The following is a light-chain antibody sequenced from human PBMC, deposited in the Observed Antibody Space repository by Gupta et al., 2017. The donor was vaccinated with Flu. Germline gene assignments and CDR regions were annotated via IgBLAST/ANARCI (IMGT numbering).Light chain of an antibody. V-gene: IGLV1-40*01. Sequence: QSVLTQPPSVSGAPGQRVTISCTGSSSNIGAGYDVHWYQQLPGRAPKGRSYGSSNRPSGVPDRFVGYKSGISAYREITGLQAEDEAEDDGQSYDTSLSGGVCGGGT. CDR2: GSS. CDR1: SSNIGAGYD. J-gene: IGLJ3*02. CDR3: QSYDTSLSGGV.